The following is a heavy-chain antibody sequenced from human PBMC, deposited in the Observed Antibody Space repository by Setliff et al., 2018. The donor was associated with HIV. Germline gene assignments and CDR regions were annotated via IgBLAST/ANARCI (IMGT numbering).Heavy chain of an antibody. Sequence: SETLSLTCSVYGGSLTHYYWTWIRQPPGKGLEWIGEINHSGSTNYNPSLKSRVTISVDTSKKQFSLNLRSVTAADTAVYYCARGLTARRVGNFDYWGRGTLVTVSS. CDR2: INHSGST. D-gene: IGHD6-6*01. CDR1: GGSLTHYY. CDR3: ARGLTARRVGNFDY. V-gene: IGHV4-34*01. J-gene: IGHJ4*02.